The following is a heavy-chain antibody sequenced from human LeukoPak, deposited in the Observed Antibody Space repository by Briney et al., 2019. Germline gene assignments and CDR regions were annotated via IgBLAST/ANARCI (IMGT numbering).Heavy chain of an antibody. Sequence: ASVKVSCMASGYTFTSYGISWVRQAPGQGLEWMGWISAYNGNTNYAQKLQGRVTMTTDTSTSTAYMELRSLRSDDTAVYYCAATRFSGSYFGPDAFDIWGQGTMVTVSS. CDR2: ISAYNGNT. V-gene: IGHV1-18*01. J-gene: IGHJ3*02. CDR3: AATRFSGSYFGPDAFDI. CDR1: GYTFTSYG. D-gene: IGHD1-26*01.